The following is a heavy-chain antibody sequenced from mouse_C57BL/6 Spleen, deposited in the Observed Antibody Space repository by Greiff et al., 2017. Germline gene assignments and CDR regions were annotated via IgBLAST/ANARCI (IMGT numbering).Heavy chain of an antibody. V-gene: IGHV14-4*01. D-gene: IGHD1-1*01. Sequence: VHVKQSGAELVRPGASVKLSCTASGFNIKDDYMHWVKQRPEQGLEWIGWIDPENGDTEYASKFQGKATITADTSSNTAYLQLSSLTSEDTAVYYCTTEGITTVVERFAYWGQGTLVTVSA. J-gene: IGHJ3*01. CDR3: TTEGITTVVERFAY. CDR2: IDPENGDT. CDR1: GFNIKDDY.